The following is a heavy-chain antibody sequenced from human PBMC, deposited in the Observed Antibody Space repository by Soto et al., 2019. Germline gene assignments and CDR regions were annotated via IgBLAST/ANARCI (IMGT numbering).Heavy chain of an antibody. CDR1: GYTFTSYD. J-gene: IGHJ6*02. V-gene: IGHV1-8*01. CDR3: ARHCSSTICYSYSSYGKDV. CDR2: MNPNSGNT. D-gene: IGHD2-2*01. Sequence: ASVKVSCKASGYTFTSYDINWVRQATGQGLEWMGWMNPNSGNTGYAQKFQGRVTMTRNTSISTAYMELSSLRSEDTAVYYCARHCSSTICYSYSSYGKDVSCQGTTVTLFS.